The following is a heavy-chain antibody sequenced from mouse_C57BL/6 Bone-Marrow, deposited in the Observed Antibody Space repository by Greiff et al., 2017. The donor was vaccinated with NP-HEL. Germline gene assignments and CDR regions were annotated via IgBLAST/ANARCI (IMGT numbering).Heavy chain of an antibody. CDR1: GYSITSGYY. CDR2: ISYDGSN. V-gene: IGHV3-6*01. D-gene: IGHD2-1*01. Sequence: EVKLQESGPGLVKPSQSLSLTCSVTGYSITSGYYWNWLRQFPGNKLEWMGYISYDGSNNYNPSLKNRISITRDTSKNQFFLKLNSVTTEDTATYYCARYYGLSFDYWGQGTTLTVSS. CDR3: ARYYGLSFDY. J-gene: IGHJ2*01.